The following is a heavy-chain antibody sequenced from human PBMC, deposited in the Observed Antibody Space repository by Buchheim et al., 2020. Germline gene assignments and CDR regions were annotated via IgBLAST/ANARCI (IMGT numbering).Heavy chain of an antibody. J-gene: IGHJ4*02. Sequence: QVQLVESGGGVVQPGRSLRLSCAASGFTFSSYAMHWVRQAPGKGLEWVAVISYDGSNKYYADSVKGRFTISRDNSKNPLYLQMNSLRAEDTAVYYCARARSYGDYPTIDYWGQGTL. V-gene: IGHV3-30*04. CDR2: ISYDGSNK. CDR1: GFTFSSYA. CDR3: ARARSYGDYPTIDY. D-gene: IGHD4-17*01.